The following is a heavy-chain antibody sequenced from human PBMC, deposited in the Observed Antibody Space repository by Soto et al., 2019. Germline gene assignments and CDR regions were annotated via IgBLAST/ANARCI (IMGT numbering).Heavy chain of an antibody. D-gene: IGHD3-22*01. CDR3: ANDGSGYRSRASPMDV. J-gene: IGHJ6*02. V-gene: IGHV1-69*01. CDR2: IIPIFGTA. CDR1: GDTFSSYA. Sequence: QVQLVQSGAEVKKPGSSVKVSCKASGDTFSSYAISWVRQAPGQGLEWMGGIIPIFGTANYAQKFQGRVTITADESTSTAYMELSSLRSEDTAVYYCANDGSGYRSRASPMDVWGQGTRVNVPS.